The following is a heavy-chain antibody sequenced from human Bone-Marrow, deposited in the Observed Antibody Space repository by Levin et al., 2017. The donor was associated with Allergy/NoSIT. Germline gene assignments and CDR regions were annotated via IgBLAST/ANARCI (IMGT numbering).Heavy chain of an antibody. J-gene: IGHJ3*02. D-gene: IGHD4-17*01. CDR3: ARRSASNYGDFDAFDI. CDR2: IYPGDSDT. V-gene: IGHV5-51*01. CDR1: GYSFTSYW. Sequence: GGSLRLSCKGSGYSFTSYWIGWVRQMPGKGLEWMGIIYPGDSDTRYSPSFQGQVTISADKSISTAYLQWSSLKASDTAMYYCARRSASNYGDFDAFDIWGQGTMVTVSS.